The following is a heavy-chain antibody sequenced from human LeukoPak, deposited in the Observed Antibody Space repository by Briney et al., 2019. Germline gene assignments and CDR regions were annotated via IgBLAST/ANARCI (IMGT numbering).Heavy chain of an antibody. Sequence: ASVKVSCKASGYTFTDYYMHWVRQAPGQGLEWMGWISAYNGNTNYAQKLQGRVTMTTDTSTSTAYMELRSLRSDDTAVYYCARGGVGAYLCDYWGQGTLVTVSS. CDR3: ARGGVGAYLCDY. CDR2: ISAYNGNT. J-gene: IGHJ4*02. V-gene: IGHV1-18*01. CDR1: GYTFTDYY. D-gene: IGHD1-26*01.